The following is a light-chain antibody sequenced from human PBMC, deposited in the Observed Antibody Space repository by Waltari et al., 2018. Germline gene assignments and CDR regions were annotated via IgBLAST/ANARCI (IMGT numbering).Light chain of an antibody. J-gene: IGKJ1*01. V-gene: IGKV2-28*01. CDR3: MQALHTPRT. Sequence: DIVMTQSPLSLPVTPGEPASISCRSSQSLLHSNGYNYLDWYLQKPGQSPQLLIYLGSNRASGVPDRFSGSGSGTDFTLKISRVEAEDVGVYYCMQALHTPRTFGQGTKVEIK. CDR2: LGS. CDR1: QSLLHSNGYNY.